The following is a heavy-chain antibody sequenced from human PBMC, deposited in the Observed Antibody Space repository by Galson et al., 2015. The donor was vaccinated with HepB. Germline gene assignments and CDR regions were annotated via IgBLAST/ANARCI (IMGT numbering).Heavy chain of an antibody. Sequence: SLRLSCAGSGFSFSTYAMSWVRQAPGKGLEYVSTVRSDGLRTYYADSAKGRFTISRDNSKNTLSLQMGSLRPDDTAVYYCVSLEADYYGDYLSWGQGTLVTVSS. D-gene: IGHD4-17*01. V-gene: IGHV3-64D*06. CDR1: GFSFSTYA. CDR3: VSLEADYYGDYLS. CDR2: VRSDGLRT. J-gene: IGHJ5*02.